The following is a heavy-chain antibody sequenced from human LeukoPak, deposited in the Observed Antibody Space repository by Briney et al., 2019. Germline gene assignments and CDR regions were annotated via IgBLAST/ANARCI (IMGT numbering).Heavy chain of an antibody. CDR3: ASSDYYDYYFDY. CDR1: GGSISSHY. V-gene: IGHV4-59*11. D-gene: IGHD3-22*01. CDR2: IYYSGNT. Sequence: SETLSLTCTVSGGSISSHYRSWIRQPPGKGLEWIAYIYYSGNTNYNPSLKSRVTISVDTSKNQFSLKLSSVTAADTAVYYCASSDYYDYYFDYWGQGTLVTVSS. J-gene: IGHJ4*02.